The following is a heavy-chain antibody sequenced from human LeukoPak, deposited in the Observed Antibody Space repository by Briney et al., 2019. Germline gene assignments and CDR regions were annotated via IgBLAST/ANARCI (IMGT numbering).Heavy chain of an antibody. CDR3: AKDLGTGPAVAPTWWFDP. J-gene: IGHJ5*02. Sequence: GGSLRLSCAASGFTFSSYAMNWVRQGPGKGLEWVSGISGSGDDTYYADSVKGRFTISRDNSKNTLYLQMNSLRAEDTAVYYCAKDLGTGPAVAPTWWFDPWGQGTLVTVSS. CDR2: ISGSGDDT. V-gene: IGHV3-23*01. D-gene: IGHD6-19*01. CDR1: GFTFSSYA.